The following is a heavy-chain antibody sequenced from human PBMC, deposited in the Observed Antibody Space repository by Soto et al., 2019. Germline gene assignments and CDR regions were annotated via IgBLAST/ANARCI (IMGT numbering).Heavy chain of an antibody. V-gene: IGHV4-59*01. CDR3: ARGGNRYSNTASGVGGFDF. D-gene: IGHD5-12*01. CDR2: IYYTGTT. J-gene: IGHJ4*02. Sequence: TLSLTCTVSGVSISSSYWSWIRQSPGTGLEWIGYIYYTGTTNYNPSLKRRVTISLDTAKNQFSLNVNSLTTAGTAVYFCARGGNRYSNTASGVGGFDFWGQGTLVTVSS. CDR1: GVSISSSY.